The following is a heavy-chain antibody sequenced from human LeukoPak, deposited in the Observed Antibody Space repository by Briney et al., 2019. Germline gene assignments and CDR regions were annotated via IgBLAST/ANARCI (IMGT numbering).Heavy chain of an antibody. V-gene: IGHV1-8*01. D-gene: IGHD5-12*01. Sequence: MGWMNPNSGNTGYAQKFQGRVTMTRNTSISTAYMELSSLRSEDTAVYYCARGAGGYDWGDYWGQGTLVTVSS. CDR3: ARGAGGYDWGDY. J-gene: IGHJ4*02. CDR2: MNPNSGNT.